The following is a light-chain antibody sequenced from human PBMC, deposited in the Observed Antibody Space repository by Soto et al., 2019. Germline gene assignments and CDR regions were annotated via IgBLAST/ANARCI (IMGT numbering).Light chain of an antibody. CDR3: QQYVNLPYT. V-gene: IGKV1-33*01. CDR1: QDLTNY. CDR2: DTF. J-gene: IGKJ2*01. Sequence: DIQMTQSPPSLAASVGDRVTITCQASQDLTNYLNWYQQKPGQAPKLLIYDTFTLEEGVPSRFSGGGSVTDFTFTINGLQPEDAAIYSCQQYVNLPYTLGQGTKLEIK.